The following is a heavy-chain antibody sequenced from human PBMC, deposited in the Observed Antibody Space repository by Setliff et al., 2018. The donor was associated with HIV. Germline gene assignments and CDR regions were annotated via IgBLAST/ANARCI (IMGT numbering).Heavy chain of an antibody. Sequence: GGSLRLSCAASGFTFSSYWINWVRQAPGKGLEWVANIKQDGSEKYYVDSVKGRFTISRDNAKNSLSLQMNSLKTDDTGVYYCAIDVPTPLSQVDYWGQGTLVTVSS. CDR3: AIDVPTPLSQVDY. CDR2: IKQDGSEK. J-gene: IGHJ4*02. CDR1: GFTFSSYW. D-gene: IGHD4-4*01. V-gene: IGHV3-7*03.